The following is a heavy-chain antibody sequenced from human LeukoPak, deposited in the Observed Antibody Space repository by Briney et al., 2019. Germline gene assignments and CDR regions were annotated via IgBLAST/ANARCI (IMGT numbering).Heavy chain of an antibody. J-gene: IGHJ4*02. D-gene: IGHD2-15*01. CDR1: GFSVSSTW. CDR2: INSDGSST. CDR3: ARGKVRGARDIDY. Sequence: GGSLRLSCTASGFSVSSTWMHWVRQAPGKGVVWVSRINSDGSSTIYADSVKGRFTISRDNAKNTLYLQMNRLSAEDTAVYYCARGKVRGARDIDYWGQGTLVTVSS. V-gene: IGHV3-74*01.